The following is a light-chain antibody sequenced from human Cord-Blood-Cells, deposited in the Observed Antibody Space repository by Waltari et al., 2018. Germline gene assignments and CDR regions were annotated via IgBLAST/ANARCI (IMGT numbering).Light chain of an antibody. V-gene: IGKV3-20*01. CDR2: VAS. CDR1: QSVSCSY. Sequence: EIVLTQSPGTLSLSPGERATLSCRARQSVSCSYLAWYQQKPGQAPRLLIYVASSRATGIPDRFSGSGSGTDFTLTISRLEPEDFAVYYCQQYGSSFTFGPGTKVDIK. CDR3: QQYGSSFT. J-gene: IGKJ3*01.